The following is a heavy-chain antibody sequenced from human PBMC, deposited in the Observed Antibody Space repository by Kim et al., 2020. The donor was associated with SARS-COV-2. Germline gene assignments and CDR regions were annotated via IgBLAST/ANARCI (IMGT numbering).Heavy chain of an antibody. V-gene: IGHV4-39*07. Sequence: SETLSLTCTVSGGSISSSSYYWGWIRQPPGKGLEWIGSIYYSGSTYYNPSLKSRVTISVDTSKNQFSLKLSSVTAADTAVYYCARELESIAARYFDYWGQGTLVTVSS. CDR1: GGSISSSSYY. CDR2: IYYSGST. CDR3: ARELESIAARYFDY. D-gene: IGHD6-6*01. J-gene: IGHJ4*02.